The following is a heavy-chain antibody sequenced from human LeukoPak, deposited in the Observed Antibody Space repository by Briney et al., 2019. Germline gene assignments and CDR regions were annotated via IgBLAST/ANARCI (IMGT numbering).Heavy chain of an antibody. Sequence: GASVKVSCKASGYTFTSYGISWVRQAPGQGLEWMGWISAYNGNTNYAQKLQGRVTMTRDTSTSTVYMELSSLRSEDTAVYYCARVFDYDFWSGYYDYWGQGTLVTVSS. CDR1: GYTFTSYG. D-gene: IGHD3-3*01. J-gene: IGHJ4*02. CDR3: ARVFDYDFWSGYYDY. V-gene: IGHV1-18*01. CDR2: ISAYNGNT.